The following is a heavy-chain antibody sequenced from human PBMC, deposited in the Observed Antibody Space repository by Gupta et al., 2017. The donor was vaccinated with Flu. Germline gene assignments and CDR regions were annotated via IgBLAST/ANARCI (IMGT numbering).Heavy chain of an antibody. V-gene: IGHV3-33*01. Sequence: QVQLVQSGGGVVQPGRSLRLSCAASGFIFGDYGMHWVRQAPGKGLGWVANVRNDGINKYYADSVKGRFTISRDLDTLFLQMNSLRADDTAVYYCAREALELATAFDYWGQGTLVTVSS. CDR2: VRNDGINK. D-gene: IGHD5-24*01. CDR3: AREALELATAFDY. J-gene: IGHJ4*02. CDR1: GFIFGDYG.